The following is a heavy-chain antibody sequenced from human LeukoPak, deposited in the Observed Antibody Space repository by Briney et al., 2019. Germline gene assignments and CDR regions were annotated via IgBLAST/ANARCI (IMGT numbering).Heavy chain of an antibody. CDR3: AKDGHRYYYDSSGYYPAGD. CDR2: IRYDGSNK. Sequence: GGSLRLSCAASGFTFSSYGMHWVRQAPGKGLERMAFIRYDGSNKYYADSVEGRFTISRDNSKNTLYLQMNSLRAEDTAVYYCAKDGHRYYYDSSGYYPAGDWGQGTLVTVSS. V-gene: IGHV3-30*02. D-gene: IGHD3-22*01. J-gene: IGHJ4*02. CDR1: GFTFSSYG.